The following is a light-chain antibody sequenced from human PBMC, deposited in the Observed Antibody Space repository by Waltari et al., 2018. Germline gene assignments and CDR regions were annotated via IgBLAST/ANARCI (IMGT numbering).Light chain of an antibody. CDR2: GNS. Sequence: QSVLTQPPSVSGAPGQRVTISCNGRNSNIGAGFDVHWYKQPPGTAPKLLIHGNSNRPSGVPDRFSGSKSGASASLAFTGLQAEDEAVYYCQSYDSSLGGWVFGGGTKLTVL. CDR3: QSYDSSLGGWV. J-gene: IGLJ2*01. CDR1: NSNIGAGFD. V-gene: IGLV1-40*01.